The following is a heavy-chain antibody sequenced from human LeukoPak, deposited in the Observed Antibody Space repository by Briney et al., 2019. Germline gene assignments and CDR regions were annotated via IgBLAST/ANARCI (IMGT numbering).Heavy chain of an antibody. D-gene: IGHD3-22*01. CDR2: IYYSGST. CDR1: GGSISSYY. V-gene: IGHV4-59*08. CDR3: ARRYDSSGYYYFDY. J-gene: IGHJ4*02. Sequence: SETLSLTCTVSGGSISSYYWSWIRQPPGKGLEWIGYIYYSGSTNYNPSLKSRVTISVDTSKNQFSLKLSSVTVADTAVYYCARRYDSSGYYYFDYWGQGTLVTVSS.